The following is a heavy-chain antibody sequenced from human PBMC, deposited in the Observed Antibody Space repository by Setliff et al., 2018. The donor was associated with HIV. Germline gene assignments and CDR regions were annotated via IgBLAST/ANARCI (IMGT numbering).Heavy chain of an antibody. J-gene: IGHJ4*02. CDR3: ARGSSNTWYYYFDP. V-gene: IGHV4-59*11. CDR1: GGSISSHY. CDR2: IYYSGST. D-gene: IGHD6-13*01. Sequence: PSETLSLTCTVSGGSISSHYWSWIRQPPGKGLEWIGYIYYSGSTKYNPSLKSRVTMSVDTSKNQFSLKLSSVTAADTAVYYCARGSSNTWYYYFDPWGQGTLVTAPQ.